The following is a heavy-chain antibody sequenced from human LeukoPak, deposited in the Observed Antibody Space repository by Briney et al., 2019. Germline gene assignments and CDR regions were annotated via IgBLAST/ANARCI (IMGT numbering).Heavy chain of an antibody. CDR3: AKDARRTSGWYFFDY. V-gene: IGHV3-23*01. D-gene: IGHD6-19*01. J-gene: IGHJ4*02. Sequence: GGSLRLSCAASGFAFSNQAMGWVRQASGKGLEWVSVISDSGDITYYADSVKGRFTISRDNSKNTLFLQMNSLRAEDTAVYYCAKDARRTSGWYFFDYWGQGTPVTVSS. CDR2: ISDSGDIT. CDR1: GFAFSNQA.